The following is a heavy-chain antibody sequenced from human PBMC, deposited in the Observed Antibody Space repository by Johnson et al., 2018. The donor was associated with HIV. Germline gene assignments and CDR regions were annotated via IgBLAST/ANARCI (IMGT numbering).Heavy chain of an antibody. CDR2: ISGSGGST. Sequence: VQLVESGGGVVQPGGSLRLSCAASGFTFSSYAMSWVRQAPGKGLEWVSAISGSGGSTYYADSVKGRFTISRDNSKNTLYLQMKSLRAEDTAVYYCAKDRMYDYGDYGGAFDIWGQGTMVTVSS. CDR1: GFTFSSYA. D-gene: IGHD4-17*01. CDR3: AKDRMYDYGDYGGAFDI. J-gene: IGHJ3*02. V-gene: IGHV3-23*04.